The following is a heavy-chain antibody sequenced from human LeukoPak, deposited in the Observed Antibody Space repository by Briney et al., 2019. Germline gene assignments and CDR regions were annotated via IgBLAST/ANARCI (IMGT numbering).Heavy chain of an antibody. D-gene: IGHD3-22*01. Sequence: SETLSLTCTVSGGSISSYYWSWIRQPAGKGLEWIGRIYTSGSTTYNPSLKSRVTMSVDTSKNQFSLKLRSVTAADTAVYYCAKPYYYDTSGYYRLNNWFDPWGQGTLVTVSS. V-gene: IGHV4-4*07. J-gene: IGHJ5*02. CDR3: AKPYYYDTSGYYRLNNWFDP. CDR1: GGSISSYY. CDR2: IYTSGST.